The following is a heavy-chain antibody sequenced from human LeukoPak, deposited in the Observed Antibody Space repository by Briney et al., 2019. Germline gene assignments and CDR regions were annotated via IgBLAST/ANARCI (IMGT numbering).Heavy chain of an antibody. D-gene: IGHD2-2*01. CDR2: IYYSGST. Sequence: SETLSLTCTVSGGSISSSSYYWGWIRQPPGKGLEWIGYIYYSGSTYYNPSLKSRVTISVDTSKNQFSLKLSSVTAADTAVYYCAREPTYCSSTSCPLDYWGQGTLVTVSS. CDR1: GGSISSSSYY. V-gene: IGHV4-30-4*08. J-gene: IGHJ4*02. CDR3: AREPTYCSSTSCPLDY.